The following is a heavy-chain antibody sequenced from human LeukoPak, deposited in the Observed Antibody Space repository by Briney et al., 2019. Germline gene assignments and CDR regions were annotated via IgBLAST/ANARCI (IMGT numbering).Heavy chain of an antibody. V-gene: IGHV1-69*13. CDR2: IIPIFGTA. CDR3: ARSPVWCSGGSCYSSADFDY. J-gene: IGHJ4*02. Sequence: SVKVSCKASGGTFSSYAISWVRQAPGQGLEWMGGIIPIFGTANYAQKFQGRVTITADESTSTAYMELSSLRSEDTAVYYCARSPVWCSGGSCYSSADFDYWGQGTLVTVSS. D-gene: IGHD2-15*01. CDR1: GGTFSSYA.